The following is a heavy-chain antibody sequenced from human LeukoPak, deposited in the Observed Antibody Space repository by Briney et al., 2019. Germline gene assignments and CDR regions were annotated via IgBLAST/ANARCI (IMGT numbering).Heavy chain of an antibody. CDR3: AKDRDWFYFDY. V-gene: IGHV3-30*18. D-gene: IGHD5-24*01. J-gene: IGHJ4*02. CDR2: ILYDGSNK. CDR1: GFTLRCYS. Sequence: GGPLRLSCAASGFTLRCYSMHWVRQATGKGLEGVAVILYDGSNKYYAVSVKGRFTISRDNSKNTLYLQMNSLRAEDTAVYYCAKDRDWFYFDYWGQGTLLSVSS.